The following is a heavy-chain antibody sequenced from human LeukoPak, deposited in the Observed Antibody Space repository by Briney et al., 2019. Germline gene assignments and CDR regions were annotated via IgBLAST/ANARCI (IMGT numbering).Heavy chain of an antibody. CDR1: GFTFSSYA. CDR3: ARQSPLLGYCSGGSCYGALDI. J-gene: IGHJ3*02. D-gene: IGHD2-15*01. V-gene: IGHV3-23*01. CDR2: ISGSGGST. Sequence: GGSLRLSCAASGFTFSSYAMSWVRQAPGKGLEWVSAISGSGGSTYYADSVKGRFTISRDNSKNTLYLQMNSLKAEDTAVYYCARQSPLLGYCSGGSCYGALDIWGQGTMVTVSS.